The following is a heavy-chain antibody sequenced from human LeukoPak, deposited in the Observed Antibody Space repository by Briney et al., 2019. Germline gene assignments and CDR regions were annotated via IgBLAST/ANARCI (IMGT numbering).Heavy chain of an antibody. D-gene: IGHD1-26*01. CDR2: ISCDGSNK. J-gene: IGHJ4*02. CDR1: GFTFSSYA. CDR3: ARGGVSDY. Sequence: GGSLRLSCAASGFTFSSYAMHWVRQAPGKGLEWVAVISCDGSNKYYADSVKGRFTISRDNSKNTLYLQMNSLRAEDTAVYYCARGGVSDYWGQGALVTVSS. V-gene: IGHV3-30-3*01.